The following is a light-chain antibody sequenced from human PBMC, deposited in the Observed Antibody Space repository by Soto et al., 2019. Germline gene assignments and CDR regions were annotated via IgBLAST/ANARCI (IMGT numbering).Light chain of an antibody. CDR1: RSVSSY. CDR2: GAS. J-gene: IGKJ1*01. Sequence: EVALTQSPATLSLSPGESATLSCRATRSVSSYLAWYQQKPGQAPRLLIYGASNRATGIPDRFSGSGSGTDFTLTISRLEPEDFAVYYCQQYGSSGTFGQGTMVDIK. V-gene: IGKV3-20*01. CDR3: QQYGSSGT.